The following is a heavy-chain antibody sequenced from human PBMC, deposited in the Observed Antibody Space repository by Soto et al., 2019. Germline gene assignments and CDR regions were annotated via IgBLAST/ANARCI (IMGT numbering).Heavy chain of an antibody. CDR2: IYDSVNT. CDR1: GDSLSSGGHY. V-gene: IGHV4-31*03. CDR3: ARVDHRGYFAILTDY. Sequence: QVQLQESGPGLVKPSQTLSLTCTVSGDSLSSGGHYWSWIRQHSGKGLEWIGHIYDSVNTYYSPSLRSRVTISADMSKNQFSLNLRSVTAADTAVYYCARVDHRGYFAILTDYWGQGTLVTVSS. J-gene: IGHJ4*02. D-gene: IGHD3-9*01.